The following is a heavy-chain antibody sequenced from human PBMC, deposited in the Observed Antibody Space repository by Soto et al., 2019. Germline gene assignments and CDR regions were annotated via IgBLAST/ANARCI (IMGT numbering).Heavy chain of an antibody. J-gene: IGHJ4*02. CDR1: GGSISSGDYY. CDR3: AIVHVGYYFDY. Sequence: SETLSLTCTVSGGSISSGDYYWSWIRQPPGKGLEWIGYIYYSGSTYYNPSLKSRVTISVDTSKNQFSLKLSSVTAADTAVYYCAIVHVGYYFDYWGQGTLVTVSS. V-gene: IGHV4-30-4*01. CDR2: IYYSGST.